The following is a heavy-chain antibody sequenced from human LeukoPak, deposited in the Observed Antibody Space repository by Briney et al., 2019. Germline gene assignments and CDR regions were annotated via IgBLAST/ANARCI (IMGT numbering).Heavy chain of an antibody. CDR3: ARTDSSTWYQLFDP. J-gene: IGHJ5*02. CDR1: GFTFSSYS. Sequence: GGSLRLSCAASGFTFSSYSMSWVRQAPGKGLEWVGFIRSKTYGGTTEYAASVKGRFTISRDDSKSIAYLQMNSLKTEDTAVYYCARTDSSTWYQLFDPWGQGTLVTVSS. D-gene: IGHD6-13*01. V-gene: IGHV3-49*04. CDR2: IRSKTYGGTT.